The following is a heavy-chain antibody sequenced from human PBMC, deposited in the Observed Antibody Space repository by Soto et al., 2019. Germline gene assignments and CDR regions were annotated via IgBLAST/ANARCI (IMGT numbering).Heavy chain of an antibody. J-gene: IGHJ6*02. Sequence: PGGSLRLSCAASGFTFSSYGMHWVRQAPGKGLEWVAVISYDGSNKYYADSVKGRFTISRDNSKNTLYLQMNSLRAEDTAVYYCAKGMVRGVTVFYGMDVWGQGTTVTVSS. V-gene: IGHV3-30*18. CDR1: GFTFSSYG. CDR3: AKGMVRGVTVFYGMDV. D-gene: IGHD3-10*01. CDR2: ISYDGSNK.